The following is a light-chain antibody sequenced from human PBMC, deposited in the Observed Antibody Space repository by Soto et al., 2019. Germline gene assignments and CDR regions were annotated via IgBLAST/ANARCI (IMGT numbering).Light chain of an antibody. CDR2: DAS. Sequence: EIVLTQSPGTLSLTTGERATLSCKASQTLSNNYLAWYQQKPGQAPTLVISDASRRASGTPDRFSGSGSETDFTLTISRLEPVDFAVYYCQQYGTSPQNTFGGGTKVEI. CDR1: QTLSNNY. J-gene: IGKJ4*01. CDR3: QQYGTSPQNT. V-gene: IGKV3-20*01.